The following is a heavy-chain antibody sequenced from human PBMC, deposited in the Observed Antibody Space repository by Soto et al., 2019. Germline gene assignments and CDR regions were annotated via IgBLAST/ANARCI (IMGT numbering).Heavy chain of an antibody. V-gene: IGHV5-10-1*01. CDR3: ARRDQIAYYYGMDV. CDR2: IDPSDSYT. Sequence: GESLKISCKGSGYSFTSYWISWVRQMPGKGLEWMGRIDPSDSYTNYSPSFQGHVTISADKSISTAYLQWSSLSAEDTAVYYCARRDQIAYYYGMDVWGQGTTVTVSS. D-gene: IGHD2-21*01. CDR1: GYSFTSYW. J-gene: IGHJ6*02.